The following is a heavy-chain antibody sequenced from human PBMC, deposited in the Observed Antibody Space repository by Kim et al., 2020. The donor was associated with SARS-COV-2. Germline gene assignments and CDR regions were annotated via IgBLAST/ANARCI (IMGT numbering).Heavy chain of an antibody. D-gene: IGHD6-13*01. J-gene: IGHJ6*02. V-gene: IGHV3-9*01. CDR3: AKDLAAAGEAFYYYYGMDV. Sequence: GRFTISRDNAKNSLYLQMNSLRAEDTALYYCAKDLAAAGEAFYYYYGMDVWGQGTTVTVSS.